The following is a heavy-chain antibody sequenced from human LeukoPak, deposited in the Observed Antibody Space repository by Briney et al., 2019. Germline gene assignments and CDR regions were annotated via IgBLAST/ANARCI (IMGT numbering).Heavy chain of an antibody. Sequence: TGGSLILSCAASVFTFSSYGMPWVRQAPGKGLEWVAVISYDGSNKYYADSVKGRFTISRDNSKNTLYLQMNSLRAEDTAVYYCAKEGLGAAVRGVDPWGQGTLVIVSS. CDR1: VFTFSSYG. CDR3: AKEGLGAAVRGVDP. J-gene: IGHJ5*02. V-gene: IGHV3-30*18. CDR2: ISYDGSNK. D-gene: IGHD3-16*01.